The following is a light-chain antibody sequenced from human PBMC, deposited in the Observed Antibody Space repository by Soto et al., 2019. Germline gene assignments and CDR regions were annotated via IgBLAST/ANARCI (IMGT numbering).Light chain of an antibody. CDR2: GAS. CDR1: QRLSSNY. V-gene: IGKV3-20*01. CDR3: LQYGSSVWT. Sequence: EIVLRHAPCTLSLSPVERATLSFRSSQRLSSNYLAWFQQKPGQAPRLLIYGASSRATGIPDRFSGSGSGTDFTLTIPRLEPEDFVVYYCLQYGSSVWTFGQGTKVDI. J-gene: IGKJ1*01.